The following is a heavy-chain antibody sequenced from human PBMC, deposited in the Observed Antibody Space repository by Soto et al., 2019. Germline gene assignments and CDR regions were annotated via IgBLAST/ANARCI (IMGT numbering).Heavy chain of an antibody. CDR1: GYTFTDNG. V-gene: IGHV1-18*01. Sequence: QVQLVQSGGEVKKPGASVKVSCKASGYTFTDNGINWVRQAPGQGLEWMGWINVYTGNTDYAQKLQGRVTMTTDTSTSTAYMELVSLTSDDTAVYSCARAIWGSEYSYLHSWGQGTLVTVSS. CDR2: INVYTGNT. J-gene: IGHJ4*02. D-gene: IGHD5-18*01. CDR3: ARAIWGSEYSYLHS.